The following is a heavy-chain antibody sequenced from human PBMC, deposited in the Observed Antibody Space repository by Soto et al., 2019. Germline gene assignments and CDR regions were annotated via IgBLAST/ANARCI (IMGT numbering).Heavy chain of an antibody. J-gene: IGHJ4*02. CDR2: ISGSGGST. D-gene: IGHD2-2*01. Sequence: EVQLLESGGGLVQPGGSLRLSCAASGFTFSSYAMSWVRQAPGKGLEWVSAISGSGGSTYYADSVKGRFTISRDNSKNTLYLQMNSLRAEDTAVYYCAKEECSSTSCYHPQGYWGQGTLVTVSS. CDR3: AKEECSSTSCYHPQGY. CDR1: GFTFSSYA. V-gene: IGHV3-23*01.